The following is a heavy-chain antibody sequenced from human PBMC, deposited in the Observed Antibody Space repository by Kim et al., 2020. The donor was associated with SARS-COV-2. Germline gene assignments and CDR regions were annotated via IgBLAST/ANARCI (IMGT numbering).Heavy chain of an antibody. D-gene: IGHD3-10*01. Sequence: GGSLRLSCAASGFTFSDYYMSWIRQAPGKGLEWVSYISSSGSTIYYADSVKGRFTISRDNAKNSLYLQMNSLRAEDTAVYYCARVSYYGSGSNVYYYYGMDVWGQGTTVTVSS. V-gene: IGHV3-11*04. CDR3: ARVSYYGSGSNVYYYYGMDV. CDR2: ISSSGSTI. CDR1: GFTFSDYY. J-gene: IGHJ6*02.